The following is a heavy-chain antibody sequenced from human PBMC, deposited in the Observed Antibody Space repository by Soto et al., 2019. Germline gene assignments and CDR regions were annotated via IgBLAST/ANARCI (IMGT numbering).Heavy chain of an antibody. CDR2: IIPIFGTA. CDR1: GGTFSSYA. V-gene: IGHV1-69*06. CDR3: ARENSGYYGYDAFDI. Sequence: SVKVSCKASGGTFSSYAISWVRQAPGQGLEWMGGIIPIFGTANYAQKFQGRVTITADKSTSTAYMELSSLRSEDTAVYYCARENSGYYGYDAFDIWGQGTMVTVSS. J-gene: IGHJ3*02. D-gene: IGHD3-22*01.